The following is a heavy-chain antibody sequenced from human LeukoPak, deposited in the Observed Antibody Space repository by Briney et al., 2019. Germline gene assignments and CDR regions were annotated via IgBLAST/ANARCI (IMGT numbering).Heavy chain of an antibody. CDR2: ISYDGSNK. Sequence: PGGSLRLSCAASGFTFSSYGMHWVRQAPGKGLEWVAVISYDGSNKYYADSVKGRFTISRDNSKNTPYLQMNSLRAEDTAVYYCTRVAQSGPTGWFDPWGQGTLVTVSS. CDR1: GFTFSSYG. J-gene: IGHJ5*02. D-gene: IGHD1-1*01. CDR3: TRVAQSGPTGWFDP. V-gene: IGHV3-30*03.